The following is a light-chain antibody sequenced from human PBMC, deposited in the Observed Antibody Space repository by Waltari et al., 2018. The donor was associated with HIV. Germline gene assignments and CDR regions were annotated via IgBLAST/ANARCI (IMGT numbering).Light chain of an antibody. CDR1: NSNVGSHS. CDR3: SAWDDSLSVVV. Sequence: QSVLTQPPSASGTPGQGVTISCSGRNSNVGSHSGCWYRQLPGTAPKLLIYDNDKRPSGVSARFSGSKSGTSASLAISGLRSDDEADYYCSAWDDSLSVVVFGGGTKLTVL. V-gene: IGLV1-47*01. J-gene: IGLJ3*02. CDR2: DND.